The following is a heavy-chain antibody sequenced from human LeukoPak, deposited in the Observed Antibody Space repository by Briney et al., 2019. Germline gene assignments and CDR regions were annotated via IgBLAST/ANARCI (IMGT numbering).Heavy chain of an antibody. CDR1: GFTVSSNY. D-gene: IGHD3-10*01. V-gene: IGHV3-66*01. CDR2: LYSGGST. J-gene: IGHJ4*02. Sequence: GGSLRLSCAASGFTVSSNYMSWVRQAPGKGLEWVSVLYSGGSTYYADSVKGRFTSSRDNSKNTLYLQMNSLRAEDTAVYYCARVSGSGSYPFDYWGQGTLVTVSS. CDR3: ARVSGSGSYPFDY.